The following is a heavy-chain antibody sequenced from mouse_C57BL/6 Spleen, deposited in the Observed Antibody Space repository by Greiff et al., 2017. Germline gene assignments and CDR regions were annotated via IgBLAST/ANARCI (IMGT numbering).Heavy chain of an antibody. J-gene: IGHJ3*01. V-gene: IGHV1-80*01. CDR2: IYPGDGDT. D-gene: IGHD1-1*01. CDR3: ARDTTVVAPFAY. CDR1: GYAFSSYW. Sequence: VKLQQSGAELVKPGASVKISCKASGYAFSSYWMNWVKQRPGKGLEWIGQIYPGDGDTNYNGKFKGKATLTADKSSSTAYMQLSSLTSEDSAVYFCARDTTVVAPFAYWGQGTLVTVSA.